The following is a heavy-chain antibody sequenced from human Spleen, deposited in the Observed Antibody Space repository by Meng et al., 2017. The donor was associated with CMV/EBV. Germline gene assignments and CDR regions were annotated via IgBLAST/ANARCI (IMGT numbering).Heavy chain of an antibody. CDR3: ARGNQV. CDR2: VNGDGSST. J-gene: IGHJ4*02. V-gene: IGHV3-74*01. Sequence: GGSLRLSCAASGFTFSSYSMNWVRQAPGKGLVWVARVNGDGSSTSYADSVKGRFTISRDNTKNTVSLQMNGLRAEDTAVYYCARGNQVWGQGTLVTVSS. D-gene: IGHD1-14*01. CDR1: GFTFSSYS.